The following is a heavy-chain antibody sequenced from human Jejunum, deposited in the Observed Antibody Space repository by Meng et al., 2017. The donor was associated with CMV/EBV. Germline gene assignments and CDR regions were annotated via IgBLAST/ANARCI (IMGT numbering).Heavy chain of an antibody. J-gene: IGHJ4*02. CDR1: GFTFNDHY. V-gene: IGHV3-72*01. Sequence: TTGFTFNDHYIDWFRQAQGKGLEWLCRMRNKANGYTTEYAASVKGRFSISRDDSENSLSLQMNSLKTEDTAMYYCARDSRNFYFDYWGQGTLVTVSS. CDR2: MRNKANGYTT. D-gene: IGHD4-11*01. CDR3: ARDSRNFYFDY.